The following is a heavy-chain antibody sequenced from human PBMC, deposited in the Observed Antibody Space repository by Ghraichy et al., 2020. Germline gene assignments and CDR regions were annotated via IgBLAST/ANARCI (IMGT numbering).Heavy chain of an antibody. Sequence: SETLSLTCAVYGGSFSGYYWSWIRQPPGKGLEWIGEINHSGSTNYNPSLKSRVTISVDTSKKQFSLKLNSVTAADTAVYYCASCSSTSCYTPLYGMDVWGQGTTVTVSS. J-gene: IGHJ6*02. CDR1: GGSFSGYY. V-gene: IGHV4-34*01. CDR3: ASCSSTSCYTPLYGMDV. D-gene: IGHD2-2*02. CDR2: INHSGST.